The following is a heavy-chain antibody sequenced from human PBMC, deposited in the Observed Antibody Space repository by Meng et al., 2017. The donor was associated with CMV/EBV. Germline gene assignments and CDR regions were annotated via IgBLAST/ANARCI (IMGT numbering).Heavy chain of an antibody. CDR3: TTAPFYIPQGY. Sequence: SLTCAVYGGSFSDYYWSWIRQPPGKGLEWIGERKHGGGTNYNPSLKSRVSLSVDTSKNQFSLKLSSVTAADTAVYYCTTAPFYIPQGYWGQGTLVTSPQ. J-gene: IGHJ4*02. V-gene: IGHV4-34*01. CDR2: RKHGGGT. D-gene: IGHD2-21*01. CDR1: GGSFSDYY.